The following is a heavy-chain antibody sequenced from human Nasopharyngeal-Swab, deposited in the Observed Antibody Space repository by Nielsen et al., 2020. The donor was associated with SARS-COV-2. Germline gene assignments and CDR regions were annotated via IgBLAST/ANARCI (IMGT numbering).Heavy chain of an antibody. CDR2: ISYDGSNK. D-gene: IGHD2-2*01. CDR1: GFTFSSYG. Sequence: GESLKISCAASGFTFSSYGMHWVRQAPGKGLEWVAVISYDGSNKYYADSVRGRFTISRDNSKNTLYLQMNSLRAEDTAVYYCARGPVVPAARRDYYYYMDVWGKGTTVTVSS. V-gene: IGHV3-30*03. CDR3: ARGPVVPAARRDYYYYMDV. J-gene: IGHJ6*03.